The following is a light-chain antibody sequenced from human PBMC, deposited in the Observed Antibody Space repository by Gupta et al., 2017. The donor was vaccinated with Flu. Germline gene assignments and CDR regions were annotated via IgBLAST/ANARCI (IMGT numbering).Light chain of an antibody. Sequence: GQSIAISCTGTNSDIGANNYVSWYQQHPGKAPKLMIYEVSNRPSGVSTRFSGSKSGNTASLTISGLQAEDEADYYCGSYGAGGVFGGGTKVTVL. CDR2: EVS. V-gene: IGLV2-14*01. J-gene: IGLJ2*01. CDR3: GSYGAGGV. CDR1: NSDIGANNY.